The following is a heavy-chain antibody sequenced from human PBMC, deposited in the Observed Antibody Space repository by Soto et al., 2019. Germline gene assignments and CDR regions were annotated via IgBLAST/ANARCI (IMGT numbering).Heavy chain of an antibody. D-gene: IGHD5-18*01. CDR1: GFRFGTSS. V-gene: IGHV3-23*01. J-gene: IGHJ4*02. CDR2: ISPSASDT. Sequence: PGGSLILSCAASGFRFGTSSMAWVRQPPGKGLEWVSAISPSASDTLYADSVKGRFTISRDNSQNTLFLQMTSLRADDTAVYYCAKGGYTFAYEWGQGALVTVSS. CDR3: AKGGYTFAYE.